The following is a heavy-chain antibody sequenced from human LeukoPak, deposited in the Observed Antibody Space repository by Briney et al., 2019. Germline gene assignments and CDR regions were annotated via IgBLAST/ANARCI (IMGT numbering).Heavy chain of an antibody. V-gene: IGHV3-30-3*01. J-gene: IGHJ6*02. Sequence: PGRSLRLSCAASGFTFSSYAMHWVRQAPGKGLEWVALISYDGSNKCYADSVKGRFTISRDNSKNTLYLQMNSLRAEDTAVYYCARGIVGAQGYYGMDVWGQGTTVTVSS. D-gene: IGHD1-26*01. CDR1: GFTFSSYA. CDR3: ARGIVGAQGYYGMDV. CDR2: ISYDGSNK.